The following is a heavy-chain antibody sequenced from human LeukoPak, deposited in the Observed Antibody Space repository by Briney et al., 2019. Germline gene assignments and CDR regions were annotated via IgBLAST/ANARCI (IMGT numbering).Heavy chain of an antibody. CDR3: ASXRKLQQLSTGNWFDP. V-gene: IGHV1-2*02. Sequence: SVKVXCKASGYTFTGYYMHWVRQAPGQGLEWMGWINPNSGGTNYAQKFQGRVTMTRDTSISTAYMELSRLRYDETAVYYCASXRKLQQLSTGNWFDPWGQGTLVTVSS. CDR1: GYTFTGYY. CDR2: INPNSGGT. D-gene: IGHD6-13*01. J-gene: IGHJ5*02.